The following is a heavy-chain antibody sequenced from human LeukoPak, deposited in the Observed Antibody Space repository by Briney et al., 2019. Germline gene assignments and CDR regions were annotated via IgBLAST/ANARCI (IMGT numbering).Heavy chain of an antibody. CDR2: IYPGDSDT. J-gene: IGHJ5*02. CDR1: GYSFTTYW. V-gene: IGHV5-51*01. D-gene: IGHD1-1*01. Sequence: GASLKISCKGSGYSFTTYWIGWVRQMPGKALEWMGIIYPGDSDTRYSPSFQGQVTFSADKSISTAYLQWSSLKASDTAMYYCARTPRYMGWFDPWGQGTLVTVSS. CDR3: ARTPRYMGWFDP.